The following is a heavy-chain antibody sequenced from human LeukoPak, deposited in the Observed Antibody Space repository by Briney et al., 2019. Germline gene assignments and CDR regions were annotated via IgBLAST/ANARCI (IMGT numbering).Heavy chain of an antibody. CDR3: ARVLRYCSSTSCYESPYYYYGMDV. CDR2: ISGSGGST. V-gene: IGHV3-23*01. D-gene: IGHD2-2*01. Sequence: GGSLRLSCAASGFTFSSYAMSWVRQAPGKGLEWVSAISGSGGSTYYADSVKGRFTISRDNSKNTLYLQMNSLRAEDTAVYYCARVLRYCSSTSCYESPYYYYGMDVWGQGTTVTVSS. CDR1: GFTFSSYA. J-gene: IGHJ6*02.